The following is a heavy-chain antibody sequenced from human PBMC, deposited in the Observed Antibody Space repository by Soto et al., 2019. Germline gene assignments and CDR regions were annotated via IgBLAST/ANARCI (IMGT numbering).Heavy chain of an antibody. Sequence: ASVKVSCKASVYTFTGYYLHWVRLAPGQGLEWMGWINPNSGGTNYAQKFQGRVTMTRDTSISTAYMELSRLRSDDTAVYYCARVRWRHGYEYFQHWGQGTLVTVSS. J-gene: IGHJ1*01. CDR2: INPNSGGT. CDR1: VYTFTGYY. V-gene: IGHV1-2*02. CDR3: ARVRWRHGYEYFQH. D-gene: IGHD1-1*01.